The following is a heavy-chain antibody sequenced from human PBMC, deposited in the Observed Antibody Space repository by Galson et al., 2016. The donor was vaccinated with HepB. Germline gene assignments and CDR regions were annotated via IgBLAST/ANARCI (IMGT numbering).Heavy chain of an antibody. CDR1: GGSISSSSYY. J-gene: IGHJ4*02. D-gene: IGHD6-19*01. V-gene: IGHV4-39*01. Sequence: SETLSLTCTVSGGSISSSSYYWGWIRQPPGKGLEWIGSIYYSGSTYYNPSLKSRVTISVDTSKNQFSLRLNSVTAADTAVYYCASSLYRSGWHWNFDYWGQGTLVTVSS. CDR3: ASSLYRSGWHWNFDY. CDR2: IYYSGST.